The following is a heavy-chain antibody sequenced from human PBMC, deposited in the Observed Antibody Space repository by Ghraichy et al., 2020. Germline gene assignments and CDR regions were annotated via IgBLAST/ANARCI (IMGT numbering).Heavy chain of an antibody. CDR2: ISSSSSYI. J-gene: IGHJ4*02. V-gene: IGHV3-21*01. D-gene: IGHD3-22*01. CDR3: ARPHPHMIVAEFDY. Sequence: GGSLRLSCAASGFTFSSYSMNWVRQAPGKGLEWVSSISSSSSYIYYADSVKGRFTISRDNAKNSLYLQMNSLRAEDTAVYYCARPHPHMIVAEFDYWGQGTLVTVSS. CDR1: GFTFSSYS.